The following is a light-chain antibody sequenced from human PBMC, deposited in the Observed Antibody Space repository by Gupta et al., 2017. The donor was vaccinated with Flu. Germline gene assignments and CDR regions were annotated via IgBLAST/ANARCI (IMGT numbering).Light chain of an antibody. J-gene: IGLJ3*02. CDR2: SSN. V-gene: IGLV1-44*01. CDR3: AACDASRNCQV. CDR1: SSNIGSKT. Sequence: QSVLTQPPSTSGTPGQRVTISCSGSSSNIGSKTVDWYQPLPGTAPKLLIYSSNRRPSGVPDRFSGSKSGTSASLAISGLQAEDEADYYCAACDASRNCQVFGGGTKLTVL.